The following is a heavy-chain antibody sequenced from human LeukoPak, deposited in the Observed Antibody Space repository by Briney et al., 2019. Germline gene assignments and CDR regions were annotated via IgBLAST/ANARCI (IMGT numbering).Heavy chain of an antibody. CDR2: ISSSGSTI. CDR1: GFTFSDYY. CDR3: ARDPDCSSTSCYSLAGYYFDY. D-gene: IGHD2-2*01. Sequence: GGSLRLSCAASGFTFSDYYMSWIRQAPGGGLEWVSYISSSGSTIYYADSVKGRFTISRDNAKNSLYLQMNSLRAEDTAVYYCARDPDCSSTSCYSLAGYYFDYWGQGTLVTVSS. V-gene: IGHV3-11*01. J-gene: IGHJ4*02.